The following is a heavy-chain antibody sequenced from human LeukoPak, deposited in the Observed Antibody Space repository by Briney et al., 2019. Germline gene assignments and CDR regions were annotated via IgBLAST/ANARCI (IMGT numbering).Heavy chain of an antibody. CDR2: ISGSGGST. CDR3: AKRDCSGGSCYQLDY. D-gene: IGHD2-15*01. CDR1: GFTFSGYG. V-gene: IGHV3-23*01. J-gene: IGHJ4*02. Sequence: GGSLRLSCAASGFTFSGYGMSWVRQAPGKGLEWVSAISGSGGSTYYADSVKGRFTISRDNSKNTLYLQMNSLRAEDAAVYYCAKRDCSGGSCYQLDYWGQGTLVTVSS.